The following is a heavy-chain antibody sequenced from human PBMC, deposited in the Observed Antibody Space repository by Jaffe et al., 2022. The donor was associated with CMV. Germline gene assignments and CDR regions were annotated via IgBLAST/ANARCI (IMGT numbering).Heavy chain of an antibody. V-gene: IGHV4-31*03. D-gene: IGHD6-13*01. CDR1: GGSISSGGYY. J-gene: IGHJ2*01. CDR2: IYYSGST. Sequence: QVQLQESGPGLVKPSQTLSLTCTVSGGSISSGGYYWSWIRQHPGKGLEWIGYIYYSGSTYYNPSLKSRVTISVDTSKNQFSLKLSSVTAADTAVYYCARDGSWYNPEHWYFDLWGRGTLVTVSS. CDR3: ARDGSWYNPEHWYFDL.